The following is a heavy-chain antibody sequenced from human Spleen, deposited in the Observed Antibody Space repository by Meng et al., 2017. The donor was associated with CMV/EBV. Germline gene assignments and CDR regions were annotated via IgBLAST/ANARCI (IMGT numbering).Heavy chain of an antibody. J-gene: IGHJ6*02. D-gene: IGHD1-1*01. CDR1: GFTFSIYG. Sequence: GSLRLSCAASGFTFSIYGMHWVRQAPGKGLEWVAVIWYDESNEYYIDSVKGRFTISRDNSKNRLYLQMNSLRAEDTAVYYCARALEPGHGYYGMDVWGQGTTVTVSS. CDR2: IWYDESNE. CDR3: ARALEPGHGYYGMDV. V-gene: IGHV3-33*01.